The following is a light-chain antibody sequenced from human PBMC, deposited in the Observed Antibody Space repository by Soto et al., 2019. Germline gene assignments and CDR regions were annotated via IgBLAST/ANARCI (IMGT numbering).Light chain of an antibody. Sequence: DIQMTQSPSILSASVGDRVTITCRASQSISSWLAWYQQKPGKAPKLLIYDASSLESGVPSRFSGIGSGTEFTLTITCLQPDDFATYYCQQYDSYAWTFGQGTKVDIK. CDR3: QQYDSYAWT. J-gene: IGKJ1*01. CDR1: QSISSW. CDR2: DAS. V-gene: IGKV1-5*01.